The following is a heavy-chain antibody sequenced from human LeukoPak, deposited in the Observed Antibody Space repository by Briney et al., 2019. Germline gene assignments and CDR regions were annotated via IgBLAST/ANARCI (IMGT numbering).Heavy chain of an antibody. J-gene: IGHJ4*01. Sequence: GGSLRLSCAASGFTFSSYWMHWVRQAPGKGLVWVSRINTNGSSTTYADSVKGRFTISRDNAKNTLYLQMNSLRAEDTAVYYCASSKGGNLAFDYWGQGTLVTVSS. CDR1: GFTFSSYW. CDR3: ASSKGGNLAFDY. V-gene: IGHV3-74*01. CDR2: INTNGSST. D-gene: IGHD1-14*01.